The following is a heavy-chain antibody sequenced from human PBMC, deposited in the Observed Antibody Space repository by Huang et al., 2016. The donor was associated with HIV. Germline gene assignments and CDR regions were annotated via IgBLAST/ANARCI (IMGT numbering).Heavy chain of an antibody. J-gene: IGHJ3*02. CDR3: AAGYDTYYDI. Sequence: QVQLVQSGAEVKQPGASVKVSCKVSGYTLTELSIHWVRQAPGKGLEWMGGCAPEHGETNYAKKFQGRVTMIEDTSTDTAYMELHSLRPEDTAVYYCAAGYDTYYDIWGQGTMVSASS. D-gene: IGHD2-21*01. V-gene: IGHV1-24*01. CDR1: GYTLTELS. CDR2: CAPEHGET.